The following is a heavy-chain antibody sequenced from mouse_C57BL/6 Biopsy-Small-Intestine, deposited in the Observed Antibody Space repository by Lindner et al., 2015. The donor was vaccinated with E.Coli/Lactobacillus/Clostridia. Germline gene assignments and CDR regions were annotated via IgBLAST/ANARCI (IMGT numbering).Heavy chain of an antibody. CDR3: ARVPTPGAWGWFDP. CDR2: INAGNGFT. D-gene: IGHD3-3*01. Sequence: SVKVSWQGFWIHLHQICYTLGAPGPGQMLEWMGWINAGNGFTQYSQKFQGRVIIDRDTSASTAYMELSSLRSEDTAVYYCARVPTPGAWGWFDPWGQGTLVTVSS. V-gene: IGHV1-66*01. J-gene: IGHJ4*01. CDR1: IHLHQIC.